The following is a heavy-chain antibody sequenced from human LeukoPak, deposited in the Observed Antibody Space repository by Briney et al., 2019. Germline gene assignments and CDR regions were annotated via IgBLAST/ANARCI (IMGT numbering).Heavy chain of an antibody. CDR2: INPNSGGT. J-gene: IGHJ3*02. D-gene: IGHD6-6*01. V-gene: IGHV1-2*02. CDR3: ARPGSSIAARFDAFDI. CDR1: GYTFTGYY. Sequence: ASVKVSCKASGYTFTGYYMHWVRQAPGQGLERMGWINPNSGGTNYAQKFQGRVTMTRDTSISTAYMELSRLRSDDTAVYYCARPGSSIAARFDAFDIWGQGTMVTVSS.